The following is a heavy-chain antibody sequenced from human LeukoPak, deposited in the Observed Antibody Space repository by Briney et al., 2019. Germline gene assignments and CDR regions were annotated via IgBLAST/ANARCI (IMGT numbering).Heavy chain of an antibody. CDR1: GGSISSNY. CDR3: AREREYHYDSSGYYRDAFDI. D-gene: IGHD3-22*01. V-gene: IGHV4-59*01. Sequence: SETLSLTCTVSGGSISSNYWSWIRQPPGKGLEWIGYIYYSGSTNYNPSLKSRVTISVDTSKHQFSLNLRSVTAADTAVYYCAREREYHYDSSGYYRDAFDIWGQRTMVTVSS. CDR2: IYYSGST. J-gene: IGHJ3*02.